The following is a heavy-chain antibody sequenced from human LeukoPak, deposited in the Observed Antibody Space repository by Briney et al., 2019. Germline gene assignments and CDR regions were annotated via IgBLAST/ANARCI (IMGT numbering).Heavy chain of an antibody. J-gene: IGHJ4*02. Sequence: SQTLSLTCAISGDSVSSNSAAWNWNRQSPSRGLEWLGRTYYRSKWYNDYAVSVKSRITINPDTSKNQFSLQLNSVTPEDTAVYYCARDVVGYCSGGSCYHFDYWGQGTLVTVSS. CDR3: ARDVVGYCSGGSCYHFDY. V-gene: IGHV6-1*01. CDR2: TYYRSKWYN. D-gene: IGHD2-15*01. CDR1: GDSVSSNSAA.